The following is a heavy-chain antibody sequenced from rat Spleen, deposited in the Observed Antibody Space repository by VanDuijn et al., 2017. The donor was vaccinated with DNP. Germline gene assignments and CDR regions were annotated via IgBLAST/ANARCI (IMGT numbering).Heavy chain of an antibody. V-gene: IGHV3-1*01. CDR1: GFSITSNY. Sequence: EVQLQESGPGLVKPSQSLSLTCSVTGFSITSNYWGWIRKFPGNQMEWMGYISYSGSTNSNPSLRSRISITRDTSKRQFFLQLNSVTPEDTATYYCARWNVFGYNGFDYWGQGVMVTVSS. CDR3: ARWNVFGYNGFDY. CDR2: ISYSGST. J-gene: IGHJ2*01. D-gene: IGHD1-9*01.